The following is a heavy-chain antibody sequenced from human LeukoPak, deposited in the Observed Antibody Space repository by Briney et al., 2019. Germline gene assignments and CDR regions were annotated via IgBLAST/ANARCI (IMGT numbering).Heavy chain of an antibody. J-gene: IGHJ4*02. CDR2: INPNTGGT. Sequence: ASVRVSCKASGYTFTGYYMNWVRQASGQGLEWMGWINPNTGGTNYAQKFQGRVSMTRDTSISTAYLDLSRLKSDDTAVYYCARESVSGSPYFDYWGQGTLVTVSS. V-gene: IGHV1-2*02. CDR3: ARESVSGSPYFDY. D-gene: IGHD1-26*01. CDR1: GYTFTGYY.